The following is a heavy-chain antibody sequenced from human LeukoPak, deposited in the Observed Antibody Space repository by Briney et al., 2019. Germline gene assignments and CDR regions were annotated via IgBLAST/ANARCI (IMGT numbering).Heavy chain of an antibody. CDR3: ASVTMVRGPHFDY. CDR1: GFTVSSKY. V-gene: IGHV3-53*01. D-gene: IGHD3-10*01. CDR2: MYSGGST. J-gene: IGHJ4*02. Sequence: GGSLRLSCAASGFTVSSKYMSWVRQAPGKGLEWVSVMYSGGSTYYADSGEGRFTISRDNSKNTVYLQMNSLRAEDTAVYYCASVTMVRGPHFDYWGQGTLVTVSS.